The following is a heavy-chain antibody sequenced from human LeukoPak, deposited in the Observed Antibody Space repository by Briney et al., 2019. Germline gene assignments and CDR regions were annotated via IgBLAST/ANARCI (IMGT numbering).Heavy chain of an antibody. CDR2: IYTSGST. V-gene: IGHV4-61*02. CDR1: GGSISSGSYY. D-gene: IGHD4-17*01. J-gene: IGHJ6*03. CDR3: ARPVNTVTTSIGAYYMDV. Sequence: PSQTLSLTCTVSGGSISSGSYYWSWIRQPAGKGLEWIGRIYTSGSTYYNPSLKSRVTISVDTSKNQFSLKLSSVTAADTAVYYCARPVNTVTTSIGAYYMDVWGKGTTVTVSS.